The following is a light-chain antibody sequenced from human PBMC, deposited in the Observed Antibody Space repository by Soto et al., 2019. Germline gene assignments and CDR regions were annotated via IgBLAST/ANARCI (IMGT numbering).Light chain of an antibody. V-gene: IGLV2-8*01. J-gene: IGLJ3*02. CDR2: EVT. Sequence: QSALTQPPSASGFPGQSVTISCTGTGSDVGNYNYVSWYRQLPGKAPKLLIYEVTKRPSGVPDRFSGSKSGNTASLTVSGLQAEDEADYYCSSYAGNNNLLFGGGTKVTVL. CDR1: GSDVGNYNY. CDR3: SSYAGNNNLL.